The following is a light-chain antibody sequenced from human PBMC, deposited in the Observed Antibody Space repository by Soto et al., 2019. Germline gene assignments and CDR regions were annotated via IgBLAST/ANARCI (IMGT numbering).Light chain of an antibody. CDR2: ATS. Sequence: DIVLTQSPGSLSLSPGDRATLSCRASQSVSSSYLAWYQQKPGHPPRLVMYATSSRATGIPARFSGSGSGTDFTLTISRLEPEDFAMYYCQQYGSSSWTFGQGTKVDIK. V-gene: IGKV3-20*01. CDR1: QSVSSSY. CDR3: QQYGSSSWT. J-gene: IGKJ1*01.